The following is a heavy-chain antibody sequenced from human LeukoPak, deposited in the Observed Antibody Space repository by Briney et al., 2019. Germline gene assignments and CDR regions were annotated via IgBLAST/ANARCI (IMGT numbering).Heavy chain of an antibody. CDR1: GYTFTSYC. CDR2: ISAYNGNT. CDR3: VRRRITMIALDAFDI. Sequence: ASVTVSCMASGYTFTSYCISWVRQAPGAGREWMGWISAYNGNTNYAQKLQGRVTMTTHTSTSTAYTELRSLSSDDTAVYYCVRRRITMIALDAFDIWGQGTMVTVSS. D-gene: IGHD3-22*01. J-gene: IGHJ3*02. V-gene: IGHV1-18*01.